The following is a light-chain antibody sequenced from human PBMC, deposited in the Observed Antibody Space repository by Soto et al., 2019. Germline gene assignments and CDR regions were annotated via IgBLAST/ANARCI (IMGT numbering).Light chain of an antibody. CDR1: QSIGSW. V-gene: IGKV1-5*03. J-gene: IGKJ1*01. CDR2: KAT. CDR3: QQYDDYSS. Sequence: DIQMTQSPSTLPASVGDRVTVACRASQSIGSWLAWYQQKPGHAPKLLIYKATTLESDVPSRFSGSGSGTEFTLTIASLQPVDFATYDCQQYDDYSSFGQGTRVE.